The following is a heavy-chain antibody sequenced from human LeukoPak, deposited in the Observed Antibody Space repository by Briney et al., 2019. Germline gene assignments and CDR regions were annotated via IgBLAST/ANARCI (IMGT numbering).Heavy chain of an antibody. D-gene: IGHD2-21*02. J-gene: IGHJ6*02. CDR1: GYAFTSYG. Sequence: GASVKVSCKASGYAFTSYGISWVRQAPGQGLEWMGWISAYNGNTNYAQKLQGRVTMTTDTSTSTAYMELRSLRSDDTAVYYCARDSPETLLNPYCGGDCLLDYYYGMDVWGQGTTVTVSS. CDR2: ISAYNGNT. CDR3: ARDSPETLLNPYCGGDCLLDYYYGMDV. V-gene: IGHV1-18*01.